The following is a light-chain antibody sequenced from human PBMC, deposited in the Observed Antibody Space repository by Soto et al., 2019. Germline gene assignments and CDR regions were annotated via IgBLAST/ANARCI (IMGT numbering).Light chain of an antibody. CDR3: QQYGSSTRT. J-gene: IGKJ1*01. CDR2: GAS. V-gene: IGKV3-20*01. Sequence: IVLTQSPGTLSLSPGERATLSCRASQSVSNSYLVWYQQKLGQAPRLLIYGASTRAPGIPDRFSGSGSGTDFTLTISRLEPEDFALYYCQQYGSSTRTFGQGTKVEIK. CDR1: QSVSNSY.